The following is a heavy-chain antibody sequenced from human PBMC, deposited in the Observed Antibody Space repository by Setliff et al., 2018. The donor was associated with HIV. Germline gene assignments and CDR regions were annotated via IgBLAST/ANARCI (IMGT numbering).Heavy chain of an antibody. V-gene: IGHV4-34*01. CDR2: INHSGST. J-gene: IGHJ5*02. CDR1: SGSFSGYY. D-gene: IGHD3-22*01. Sequence: PSETLSLTCAVYSGSFSGYYWSWIRQPPGKGLEWIGEINHSGSTKYNPSLKSRVTISVDTSKNQFSLKLTSVTAADTAVYYCGGSYFYDSSGFYSNNWFDPWGQGTLVTVPQ. CDR3: GGSYFYDSSGFYSNNWFDP.